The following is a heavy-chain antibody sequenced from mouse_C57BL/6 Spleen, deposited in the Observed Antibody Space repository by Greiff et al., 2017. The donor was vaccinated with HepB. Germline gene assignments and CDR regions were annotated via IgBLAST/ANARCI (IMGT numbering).Heavy chain of an antibody. CDR1: GFTFSDYG. Sequence: EVQGVESGGGLVKPGGSLKLSCAASGFTFSDYGMHWVRQAPEKGLEGVAYISSGSSTIYYADTVKGRFTISRDNAKNTLFLQMTSLRSEDTAMYYCARRDYYGSSLDYWGQGTTLTVSS. CDR3: ARRDYYGSSLDY. V-gene: IGHV5-17*01. D-gene: IGHD1-1*01. J-gene: IGHJ2*01. CDR2: ISSGSSTI.